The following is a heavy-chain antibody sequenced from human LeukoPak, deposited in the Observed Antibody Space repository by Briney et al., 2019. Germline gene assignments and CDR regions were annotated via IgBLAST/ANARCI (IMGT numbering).Heavy chain of an antibody. V-gene: IGHV4-38-2*02. D-gene: IGHD2-21*02. Sequence: PSETPSLTCSVSGFSISRGSYWGWIRQPPGKGLEWIGNIHYSGETYFNPSLKSRLTMSVDTSKNKFSLNLSSVTAADTAIYYCASDAPGLLGYWGQGTLVTVSS. CDR1: GFSISRGSY. J-gene: IGHJ4*02. CDR2: IHYSGET. CDR3: ASDAPGLLGY.